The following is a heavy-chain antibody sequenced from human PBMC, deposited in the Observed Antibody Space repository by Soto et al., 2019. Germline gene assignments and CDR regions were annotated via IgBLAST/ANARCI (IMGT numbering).Heavy chain of an antibody. CDR3: ARDLDVAGLDAFDI. D-gene: IGHD6-19*01. V-gene: IGHV1-69*06. J-gene: IGHJ3*02. CDR2: IIPIFGTT. CDR1: GGTFSSYA. Sequence: QVQLVQSGAEVKKPGSSVKVSCKASGGTFSSYAISWVRQAPGQGLEWMGGIIPIFGTTNYAQKLQGRVTMTTDTSTSTAYMELRSLRSDDTAVYYCARDLDVAGLDAFDIWGQGTMVTVSS.